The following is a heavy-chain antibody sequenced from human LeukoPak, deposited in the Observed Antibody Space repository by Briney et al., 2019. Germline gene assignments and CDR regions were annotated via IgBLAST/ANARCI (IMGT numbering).Heavy chain of an antibody. Sequence: GGSLRLSCAASGFTFSGYSMNWVRQAPGKGLEWVSYLSSSSSTIYYADSVKGRFTISRDNAKNSLYLQMNSLRAEDTAVYYCARDHSNWEGVDYWGQGTLVTVSS. CDR2: LSSSSSTI. V-gene: IGHV3-48*01. J-gene: IGHJ4*02. CDR1: GFTFSGYS. CDR3: ARDHSNWEGVDY. D-gene: IGHD7-27*01.